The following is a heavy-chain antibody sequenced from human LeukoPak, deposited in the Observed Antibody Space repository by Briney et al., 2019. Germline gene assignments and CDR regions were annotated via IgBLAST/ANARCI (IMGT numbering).Heavy chain of an antibody. CDR2: IYYSGST. CDR3: ARESVYSGRYYAFDI. J-gene: IGHJ3*02. CDR1: GGSISTYY. D-gene: IGHD1-26*01. Sequence: SETLSLTCTVSGGSISTYYWSWIRQPPGKGLEWIGYIYYSGSTNCNPSLKSRVTISVDMSKNQFSLKLSSVTAADTAVYYCARESVYSGRYYAFDIWGQGTMVTVSS. V-gene: IGHV4-59*01.